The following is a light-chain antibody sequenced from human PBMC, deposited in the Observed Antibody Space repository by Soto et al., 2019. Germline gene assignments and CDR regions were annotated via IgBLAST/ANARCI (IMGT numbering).Light chain of an antibody. J-gene: IGKJ2*01. CDR2: AAS. CDR1: QNIGNW. CDR3: QQANSFPYT. Sequence: DIQMTQSPSSVSASVGDRVSITCRASQNIGNWLAWYQQKPGKAPQLLIYAASSLQSGVSSRFSGSGSGTGYTLTISSLQPEDFATYYCQQANSFPYTFGQGTKVDI. V-gene: IGKV1-12*01.